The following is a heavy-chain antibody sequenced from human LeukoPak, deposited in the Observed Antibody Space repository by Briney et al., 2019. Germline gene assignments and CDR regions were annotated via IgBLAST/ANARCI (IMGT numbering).Heavy chain of an antibody. D-gene: IGHD2-15*01. CDR2: INHSGST. CDR3: ARAQPRYCSGGSCRRRDYYYYGMDV. J-gene: IGHJ6*02. Sequence: SETLSLTCAVYGGSFSGYYWSWIRQPPGKGLEWIGGINHSGSTNYNPSLKSRVTISVDTSKNQFSLKLSSVTAADTAVYYCARAQPRYCSGGSCRRRDYYYYGMDVWGQGTTVTVSS. CDR1: GGSFSGYY. V-gene: IGHV4-34*01.